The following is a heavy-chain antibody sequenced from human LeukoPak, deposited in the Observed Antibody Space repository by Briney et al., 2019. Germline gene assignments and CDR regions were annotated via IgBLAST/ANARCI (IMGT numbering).Heavy chain of an antibody. Sequence: SETLSLTCTVSGGSISSGSYYWSWIRQPAGKGLEWIGRIYTSGSTNYNPSLKSRVTISVDTSKNQFSLKLSSVTAADTAVYYCARDLGGSSGWYGDAFDIWGQGTMVAVFS. CDR1: GGSISSGSYY. CDR2: IYTSGST. D-gene: IGHD6-19*01. V-gene: IGHV4-61*02. J-gene: IGHJ3*02. CDR3: ARDLGGSSGWYGDAFDI.